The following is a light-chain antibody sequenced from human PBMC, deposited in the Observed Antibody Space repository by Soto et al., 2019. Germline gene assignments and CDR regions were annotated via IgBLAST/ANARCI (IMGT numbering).Light chain of an antibody. V-gene: IGLV2-14*03. J-gene: IGLJ1*01. Sequence: QSALTQPASVSGSPGQSITISCTGTSSDVGGYNSVSWYQHHPGKAPKLMIFDVSDRPSGVSSRFSGSKSGNTASLTISGLQAEDEADYYCSSYTTSSTPHYVFGPRTKLTVL. CDR2: DVS. CDR3: SSYTTSSTPHYV. CDR1: SSDVGGYNS.